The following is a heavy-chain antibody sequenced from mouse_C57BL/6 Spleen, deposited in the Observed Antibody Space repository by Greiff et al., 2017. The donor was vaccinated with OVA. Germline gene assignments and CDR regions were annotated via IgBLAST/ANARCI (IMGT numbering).Heavy chain of an antibody. CDR3: ARLGGLLLRYPDY. V-gene: IGHV1-80*01. Sequence: QVQLQQSGAELVKPGASVKISCKASGYAFSSYWMNWVKQRPGKGLEWIGQIYPGDGDTNYNGKFKGKATLTADKSSSTAYMQLSSPTSEDSAVYFCARLGGLLLRYPDYWGQGTTLTVSS. D-gene: IGHD1-1*01. CDR2: IYPGDGDT. CDR1: GYAFSSYW. J-gene: IGHJ2*01.